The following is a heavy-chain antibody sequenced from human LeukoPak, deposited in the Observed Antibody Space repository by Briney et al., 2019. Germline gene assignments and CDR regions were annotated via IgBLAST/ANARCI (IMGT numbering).Heavy chain of an antibody. CDR1: GGSISSYY. CDR3: ARGGLAFDVLDP. D-gene: IGHD3/OR15-3a*01. V-gene: IGHV4-59*01. CDR2: IYYSGST. J-gene: IGHJ5*02. Sequence: SETLSLTCTVSGGSISSYYWSWIRQPPGKGLEWIGYIYYSGSTNYNPSLKSRVTISVDTSKNQFSLELTSVTAADTAVYYCARGGLAFDVLDPWGQGALATVSS.